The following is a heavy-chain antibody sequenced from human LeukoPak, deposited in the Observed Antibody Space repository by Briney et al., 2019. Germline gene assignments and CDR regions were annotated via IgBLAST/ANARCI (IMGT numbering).Heavy chain of an antibody. D-gene: IGHD3-22*01. J-gene: IGHJ4*02. CDR3: ARDRSIYYDSRGYYYVS. Sequence: ASVKVSCKASGYSFTGYYMHWVRQAPGQGLEWMRWINPNSGDTSYAQKFQGRVTMTRDTSISTAYLELSSVRSDDTAVYYCARDRSIYYDSRGYYYVSWGQGTLVTVSS. V-gene: IGHV1-2*02. CDR1: GYSFTGYY. CDR2: INPNSGDT.